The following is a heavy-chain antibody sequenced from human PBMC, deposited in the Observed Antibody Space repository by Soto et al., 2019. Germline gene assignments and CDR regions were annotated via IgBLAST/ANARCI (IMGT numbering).Heavy chain of an antibody. CDR3: ATFGAVAGLKSDTYGMDG. CDR1: GLTFSSYG. Sequence: AMSQRLSCAASGLTFSSYGMHWVLQAPGKGLEWVAVISYDGSNKYYADSVKGRLTISRDNSKNTLYLQMNSLRAEDTAVYYYATFGAVAGLKSDTYGMDGWGPGTTVTVSS. V-gene: IGHV3-30*03. CDR2: ISYDGSNK. D-gene: IGHD6-19*01. J-gene: IGHJ6*02.